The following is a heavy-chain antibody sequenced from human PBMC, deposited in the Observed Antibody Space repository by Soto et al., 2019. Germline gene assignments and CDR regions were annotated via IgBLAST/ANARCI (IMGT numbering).Heavy chain of an antibody. J-gene: IGHJ4*02. V-gene: IGHV3-64D*06. CDR3: VKGEYYYDSSGYYPFDY. D-gene: IGHD3-22*01. CDR2: ISTNGGST. Sequence: PEVSLRLPYSASPLPFSICAKHCVPQVPGRGLDYVSSISTNGGSTDYADSVKGRFTISRDNSKNTVYLQMSSLRVEDTAVYYCVKGEYYYDSSGYYPFDYWGQGT. CDR1: PLPFSICA.